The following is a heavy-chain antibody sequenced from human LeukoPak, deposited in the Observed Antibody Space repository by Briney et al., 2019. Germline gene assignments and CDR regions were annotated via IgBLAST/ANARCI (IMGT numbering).Heavy chain of an antibody. D-gene: IGHD3-22*01. Sequence: PGGSLRLSCEAPGFSFDDYAIHWVRQAPGKGLEWVSLISGDGGSTFYADSVKGRFTISRDNSKNSLYLQMSSLRSEDTALYYCARESDSSGWYDSWGQGTLVTVSS. J-gene: IGHJ5*01. CDR3: ARESDSSGWYDS. CDR1: GFSFDDYA. V-gene: IGHV3-43*02. CDR2: ISGDGGST.